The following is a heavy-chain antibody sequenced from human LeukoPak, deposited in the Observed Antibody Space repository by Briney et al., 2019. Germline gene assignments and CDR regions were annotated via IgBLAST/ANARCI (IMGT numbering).Heavy chain of an antibody. CDR2: TYYRSKWYH. D-gene: IGHD3-22*01. CDR1: GDSVSSKSAA. CDR3: ASNPREYYDSSGYPTIFGD. J-gene: IGHJ4*02. Sequence: SQTLSLTCAISGDSVSSKSAAWNWIRQSPSRGLEWLGRTYYRSKWYHEYAVSVKSRITINPDTSKNQFSLKLSSVTAADTAVYYCASNPREYYDSSGYPTIFGDWGQGTLVTVSS. V-gene: IGHV6-1*01.